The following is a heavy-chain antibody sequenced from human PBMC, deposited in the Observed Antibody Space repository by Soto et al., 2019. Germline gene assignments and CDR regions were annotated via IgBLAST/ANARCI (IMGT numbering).Heavy chain of an antibody. V-gene: IGHV3-23*01. CDR1: GFTFTNYA. J-gene: IGHJ4*02. CDR2: TSGSGGST. CDR3: AKGVSQPKEYYSDD. D-gene: IGHD2-2*01. Sequence: SGGSLRLSCAASGFTFTNYAMGWIRQAPGKGLEWVSGTSGSGGSTYYADSVKGRFTISRDNSKSTLYLQMNSLRAEDTAVYYCAKGVSQPKEYYSDDWGQGTLVTVSS.